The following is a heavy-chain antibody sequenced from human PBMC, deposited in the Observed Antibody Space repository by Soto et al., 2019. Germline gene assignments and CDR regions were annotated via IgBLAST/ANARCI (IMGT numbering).Heavy chain of an antibody. CDR3: AKERDIVVVVSPLDY. CDR1: GFTFSSYG. CDR2: ISYDGSNK. V-gene: IGHV3-30*18. J-gene: IGHJ4*02. Sequence: QVQLVESGGGVVQPGRSLRLSCAASGFTFSSYGMHWVRQAPGKGLEWVAVISYDGSNKYYADSVKGRFTISRDNTKNTLYLKMNSLRDEDRAVYYCAKERDIVVVVSPLDYWGQGTLVTVSS. D-gene: IGHD2-15*01.